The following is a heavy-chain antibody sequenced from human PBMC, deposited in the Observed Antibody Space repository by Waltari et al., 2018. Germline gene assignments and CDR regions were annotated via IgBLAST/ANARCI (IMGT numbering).Heavy chain of an antibody. D-gene: IGHD1-26*01. CDR1: GGTFSSYA. CDR3: AREIGAGATKPVGYFQH. V-gene: IGHV1-69*14. CDR2: IIPIFGTA. Sequence: QVQLVQSAAEVKKPGSSVKVSCKASGGTFSSYAISWVRPPPGQGLEWMGWIIPIFGTANDEQKCQGRVTITADKCTSTAYMELSSVRAEDTAVDYCAREIGAGATKPVGYFQHWGQGTLVTVSS. J-gene: IGHJ1*01.